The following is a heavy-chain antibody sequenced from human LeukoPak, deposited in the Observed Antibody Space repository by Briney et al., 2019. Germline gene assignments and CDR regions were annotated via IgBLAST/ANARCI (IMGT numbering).Heavy chain of an antibody. V-gene: IGHV3-74*03. Sequence: GGSLRLSCAASGFTFSSYWMHWVRQAPGKGLVWVSHINSDGSWYAYSAKGRFTISRDNAKNTLYLQMNSLRAEDTAVYYCARGGLPFSFDIWGQGSMVTVSP. CDR2: INSDGS. J-gene: IGHJ3*02. CDR3: ARGGLPFSFDI. CDR1: GFTFSSYW. D-gene: IGHD2-15*01.